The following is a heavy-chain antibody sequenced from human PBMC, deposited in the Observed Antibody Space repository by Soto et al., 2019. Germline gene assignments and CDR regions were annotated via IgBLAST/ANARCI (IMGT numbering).Heavy chain of an antibody. D-gene: IGHD2-21*01. CDR2: IKPDGSEE. CDR3: ARSRFLNCGGNCYAFDI. Sequence: GGSLRLSCAASGFTFSTYWMTWVRQAPGKGLEWVANIKPDGSEEDCVDSVKGRFTISRDNAKNSLYLQMNSLRVEDTAVYYCARSRFLNCGGNCYAFDIWGQGTVVTVSS. CDR1: GFTFSTYW. J-gene: IGHJ3*02. V-gene: IGHV3-7*01.